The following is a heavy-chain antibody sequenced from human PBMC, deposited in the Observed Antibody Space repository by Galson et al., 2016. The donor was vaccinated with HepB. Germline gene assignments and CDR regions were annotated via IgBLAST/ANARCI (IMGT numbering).Heavy chain of an antibody. CDR2: ISGSGGGT. CDR1: GFTFTSYA. V-gene: IGHV3-23*01. J-gene: IGHJ6*03. Sequence: SLRLSCAASGFTFTSYAMAWVRQAPGKRLEWVSSISGSGGGTSYADSVKGRFTITRDNSRNTLYLQLNSLRAEDTALYYCAKEINPSATIIVVSYMDSWRTGTTVTVSS. D-gene: IGHD3-22*01. CDR3: AKEINPSATIIVVSYMDS.